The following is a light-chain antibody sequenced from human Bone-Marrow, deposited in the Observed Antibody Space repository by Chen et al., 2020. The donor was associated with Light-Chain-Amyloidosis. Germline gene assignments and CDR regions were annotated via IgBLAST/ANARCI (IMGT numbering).Light chain of an antibody. J-gene: IGLJ3*02. CDR2: DDS. CDR3: EGRDRGSDRPV. Sequence: SYVLTQPSSVSVAPGQTATIACGGNNIGSTSVHWYQQTPGQAPLLVVYDDSDRPSGIPERLSCSDAGNTATLTIGRVEAGDEADYSCEGRDRGSDRPVFGGGTDLTGL. V-gene: IGLV3-21*02. CDR1: NIGSTS.